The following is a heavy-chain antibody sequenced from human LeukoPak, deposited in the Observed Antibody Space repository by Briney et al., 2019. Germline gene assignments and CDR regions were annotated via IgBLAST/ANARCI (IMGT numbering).Heavy chain of an antibody. CDR2: ISYDVSNT. V-gene: IGHV3-30*04. D-gene: IGHD3-22*01. J-gene: IGHJ3*02. CDR1: GFTFSSYA. CDR3: ARVLTSYYYDSSGQGGAFDI. Sequence: GGSLRLSCAASGFTFSSYAMHWVRQAPGKGLEWVATISYDVSNTYYADSVKGRFTISRDNSKNTLYLQMNSLRAEDTAVYYCARVLTSYYYDSSGQGGAFDIWGQGTMVTVSS.